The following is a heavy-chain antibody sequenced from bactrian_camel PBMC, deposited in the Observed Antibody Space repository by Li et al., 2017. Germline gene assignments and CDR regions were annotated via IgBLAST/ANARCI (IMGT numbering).Heavy chain of an antibody. J-gene: IGHJ4*01. Sequence: QLEESGGGSVQLGGSLTLSCVASGDTIGRYCMGWFRQIPDREREGVAGIESDGSTSYADSVKGRFAISQDSAKNILYLQMDKLKPEDTAMYYCASRWTGGYCGTDASEKEKFYYWGQGTQVTVS. D-gene: IGHD3*01. CDR1: GDTIGRYC. CDR3: ASRWTGGYCGTDASEKEKFYY. V-gene: IGHV3S9*01. CDR2: IESDGST.